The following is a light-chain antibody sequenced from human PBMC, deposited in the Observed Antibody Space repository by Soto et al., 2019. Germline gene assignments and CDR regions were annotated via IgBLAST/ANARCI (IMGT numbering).Light chain of an antibody. CDR1: QSISSW. V-gene: IGKV1-5*03. CDR3: QQYNSYPT. J-gene: IGKJ4*01. CDR2: KAS. Sequence: DIQMTQSPSTLSASVGDRVTITCRASQSISSWLAWYQQKPGKAPKLLIYKASSLEGGVPSRFSGSGSGTEFTLTISSLQPDELATYYCQQYNSYPTFGGGTKVEIK.